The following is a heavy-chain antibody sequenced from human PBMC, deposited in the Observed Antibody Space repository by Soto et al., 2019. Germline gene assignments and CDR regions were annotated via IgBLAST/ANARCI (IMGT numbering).Heavy chain of an antibody. CDR2: ISASGEST. CDR1: GFTVSSNY. J-gene: IGHJ3*02. D-gene: IGHD4-17*01. CDR3: AHPRGYGVFDAYDI. V-gene: IGHV3-23*01. Sequence: PGGSLRLSCAASGFTVSSNYMSWVRQAPGKGLEWVSAISASGESTYSADSVKGRFTISRDNSMNALYLQMSSLRIEDTAVYYCAHPRGYGVFDAYDIWGQGTMVTVSS.